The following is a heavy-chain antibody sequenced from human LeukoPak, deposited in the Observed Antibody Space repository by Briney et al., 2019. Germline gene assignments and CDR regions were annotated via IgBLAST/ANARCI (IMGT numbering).Heavy chain of an antibody. CDR3: ASGVTTVNDAFDI. V-gene: IGHV4-31*03. CDR1: GGSISSGGYY. D-gene: IGHD4-17*01. Sequence: SQTLSLTCTVSGGSISSGGYYWSWIRQHPGKGLDWIGYIYYSRSTYYNPSLKSRVTISVDTSKNQFSLKLSSVTAAETAVYYCASGVTTVNDAFDIWGQGTMVTVSS. CDR2: IYYSRST. J-gene: IGHJ3*02.